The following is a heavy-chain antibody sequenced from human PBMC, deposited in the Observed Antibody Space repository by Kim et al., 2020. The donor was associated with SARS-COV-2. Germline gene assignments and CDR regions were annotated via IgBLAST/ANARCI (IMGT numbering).Heavy chain of an antibody. CDR3: ARDVKPHLVVSWFDP. V-gene: IGHV3-30*07. D-gene: IGHD3-22*01. J-gene: IGHJ5*02. Sequence: DSVKGRFTISRDNSKNTLYLQMNSLRAEDTAVYYCARDVKPHLVVSWFDPWGQGTLVTVSS.